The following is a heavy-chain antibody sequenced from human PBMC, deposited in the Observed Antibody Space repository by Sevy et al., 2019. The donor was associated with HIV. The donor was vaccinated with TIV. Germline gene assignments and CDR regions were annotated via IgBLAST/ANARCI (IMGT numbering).Heavy chain of an antibody. J-gene: IGHJ6*02. CDR1: GDSVSSNSAA. Sequence: SQTLSLTCSISGDSVSSNSAAWNWIRQSPSRGLEWLGRTYYRSKWYNDYAVAVKSRITINPDTSKSQFSLQLNSVTPEDSAVYYCAWMIYYCGSGSYRYYGMDVWGQGTTVTVSS. D-gene: IGHD3-10*01. CDR3: AWMIYYCGSGSYRYYGMDV. CDR2: TYYRSKWYN. V-gene: IGHV6-1*01.